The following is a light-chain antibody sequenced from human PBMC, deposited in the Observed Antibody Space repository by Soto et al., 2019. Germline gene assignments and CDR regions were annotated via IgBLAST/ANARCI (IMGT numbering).Light chain of an antibody. Sequence: NFMLTQPHSVSESPGKTVTISCTRSSGSIASNYVQWYQQRPGSAPTTVIYEDNQRPSGVPDRFSGSIDSSSNSASLTISGLKTEDEDAYYCQSYDSSNWVFGGGTKLTVL. CDR3: QSYDSSNWV. V-gene: IGLV6-57*04. J-gene: IGLJ3*02. CDR1: SGSIASNY. CDR2: EDN.